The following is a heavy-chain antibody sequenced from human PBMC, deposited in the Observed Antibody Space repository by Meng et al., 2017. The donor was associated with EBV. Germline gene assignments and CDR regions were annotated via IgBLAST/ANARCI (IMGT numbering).Heavy chain of an antibody. CDR2: VYWDDDK. D-gene: IGHD1-1*01. CDR1: GFSLSTGGAA. V-gene: IGHV2-5*02. J-gene: IGHJ4*02. CDR3: AHRKNNWEVIEIDY. Sequence: QTTLKESGPTLVNPTQTLTLTCTFSGFSLSTGGAAVGWIRQPPGKALEWLAIVYWDDDKRYSPSLKSRLTITKDTSKNQVVLTMTNMGPGDTATYFCAHRKNNWEVIEIDYWGQGTLVTVSS.